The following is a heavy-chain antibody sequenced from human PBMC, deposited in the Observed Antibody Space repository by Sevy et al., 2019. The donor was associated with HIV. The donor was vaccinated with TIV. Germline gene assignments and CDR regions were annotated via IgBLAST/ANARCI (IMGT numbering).Heavy chain of an antibody. CDR1: GFTFSSYG. V-gene: IGHV3-30*18. J-gene: IGHJ4*02. CDR2: ISYDGSNK. Sequence: GGSLRLSCAASGFTFSSYGMHWVRLAPGKGLEWVAVISYDGSNKYYADSVKGRFTISRDNSKNTLYLQMNSLRAEDTAVYYCAKDLGDGYNVDYWGQGTLVTVSS. D-gene: IGHD3-16*01. CDR3: AKDLGDGYNVDY.